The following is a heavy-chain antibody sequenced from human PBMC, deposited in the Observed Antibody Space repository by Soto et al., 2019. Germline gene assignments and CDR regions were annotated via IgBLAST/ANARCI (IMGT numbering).Heavy chain of an antibody. CDR1: GGSISSYY. CDR2: IYYSGST. Sequence: SETLSLACTVSGGSISSYYWSWIRQPPGKGLEWIGYIYYSGSTNYNPSLKSRVTISVDTSKNQFSLKLSSVTAADTAVYYCASSLGGHQLLTNQWWGQGTLVSVSS. V-gene: IGHV4-59*08. D-gene: IGHD2-2*01. CDR3: ASSLGGHQLLTNQW. J-gene: IGHJ4*02.